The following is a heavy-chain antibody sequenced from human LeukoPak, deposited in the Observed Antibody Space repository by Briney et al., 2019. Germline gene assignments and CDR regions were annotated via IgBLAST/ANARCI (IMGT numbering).Heavy chain of an antibody. D-gene: IGHD6-13*01. CDR2: ISSSSSYI. V-gene: IGHV3-21*01. J-gene: IGHJ6*03. CDR1: GFTFSSYS. Sequence: GGSMRLSCAASGFTFSSYSMNWVRQAPGKVLEWVSSISSSSSYIYYADSVKGRFTISRDTAKTSLYLQMNSLRAEDTAVYYCARVEADYYYYYMDVWGKGTTVTVSS. CDR3: ARVEADYYYYYMDV.